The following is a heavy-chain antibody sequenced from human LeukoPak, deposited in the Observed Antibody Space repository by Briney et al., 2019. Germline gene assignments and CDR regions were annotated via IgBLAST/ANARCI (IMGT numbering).Heavy chain of an antibody. D-gene: IGHD3-9*01. CDR3: ARDRPFYDILTGYLY. CDR1: GYTFTSYG. V-gene: IGHV1-18*01. CDR2: MSAYNGNR. J-gene: IGHJ4*02. Sequence: ASVKVSCKASGYTFTSYGISWVRQAPGQGLEWMGWMSAYNGNRNYAQKLQDRVTMTTDTSTSTDYMELRGLRSDDTAVYYCARDRPFYDILTGYLYWGQGTLVTVSS.